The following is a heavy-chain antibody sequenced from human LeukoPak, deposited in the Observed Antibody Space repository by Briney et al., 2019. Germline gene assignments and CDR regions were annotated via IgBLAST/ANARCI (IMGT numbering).Heavy chain of an antibody. V-gene: IGHV1-2*02. Sequence: ASVKVSCKASGYSFTGYYIHWVRQAPGQRLECMGCINPNSGETNYAQMFQGRVTMTRDPCISTAYMELSRLRSDDTAIYCCVIVSYFDWLYYFHYWRQARLVSVCS. CDR2: INPNSGET. CDR3: VIVSYFDWLYYFHY. CDR1: GYSFTGYY. D-gene: IGHD3-9*01. J-gene: IGHJ4*02.